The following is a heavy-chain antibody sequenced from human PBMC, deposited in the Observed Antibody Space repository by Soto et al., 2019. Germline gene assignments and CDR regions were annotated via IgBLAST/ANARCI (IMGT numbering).Heavy chain of an antibody. CDR1: GGSISSYY. CDR2: IYYSGST. CDR3: ARADGYHREIYFDY. J-gene: IGHJ4*02. D-gene: IGHD5-12*01. V-gene: IGHV4-59*01. Sequence: SETLSLTCTVSGGSISSYYWSWIRQPPGKGLEWIGYIYYSGSTNYNPSLKSRVTISVDTSKNQFSLKLSSVTAADTAVYYCARADGYHREIYFDYWGQGTLVTVSS.